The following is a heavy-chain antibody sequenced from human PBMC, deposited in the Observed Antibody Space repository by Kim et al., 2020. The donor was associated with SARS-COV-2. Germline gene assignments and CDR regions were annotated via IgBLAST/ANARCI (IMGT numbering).Heavy chain of an antibody. CDR1: GGSFSGYY. Sequence: SETLSLTCAVYGGSFSGYYWSWIRQPPGKGLEWIGEINHSGSTNYNPSLKSRVTISVDTSKNQFSLKLSSVTAADTAVYYCARFSRGGYYYYYGMDVWGQGTTVTVSS. J-gene: IGHJ6*02. CDR2: INHSGST. D-gene: IGHD3-10*01. CDR3: ARFSRGGYYYYYGMDV. V-gene: IGHV4-34*01.